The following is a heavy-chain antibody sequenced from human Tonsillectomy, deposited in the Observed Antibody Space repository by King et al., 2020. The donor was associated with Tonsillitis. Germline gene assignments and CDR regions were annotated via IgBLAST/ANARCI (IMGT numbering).Heavy chain of an antibody. Sequence: VQLVESGGGLVQPGGSLRLSCAASGFSVITNSMNWVRQAPGKGLEWVSIIYSNDFIYYADSVKGRFTISRQNSDNTLYLQMNDLRGEDTAVYYCARANRWALDSWGQGPLVSVSS. CDR2: IYSNDFI. CDR1: GFSVITNS. V-gene: IGHV3-53*04. D-gene: IGHD4-23*01. CDR3: ARANRWALDS. J-gene: IGHJ4*02.